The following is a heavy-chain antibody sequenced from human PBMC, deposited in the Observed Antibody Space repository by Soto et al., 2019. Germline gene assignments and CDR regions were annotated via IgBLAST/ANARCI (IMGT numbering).Heavy chain of an antibody. J-gene: IGHJ6*02. V-gene: IGHV4-61*01. CDR3: ARDPAVVNERLYYYYGMDV. D-gene: IGHD2-15*01. Sequence: SETLSLTCTVSGGSVSSGSYYWSWIRQPPGKGLEWIGYIYYSGSTYYNPSLKSRVTISVDTSKNQFSLKLSSVTAADTAVYYCARDPAVVNERLYYYYGMDVWGQGTTVTVSS. CDR1: GGSVSSGSYY. CDR2: IYYSGST.